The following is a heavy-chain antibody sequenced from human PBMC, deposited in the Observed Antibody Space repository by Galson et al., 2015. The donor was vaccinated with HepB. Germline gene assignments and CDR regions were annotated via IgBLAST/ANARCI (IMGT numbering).Heavy chain of an antibody. CDR2: ISAYNGNT. Sequence: SVKVSCKASGYTFSSYGISWVRQAPGQGLEWMGWISAYNGNTNYAQKLQGRVTMTTDTSTSTAYMELRSLRSDDTAVYYCARGLNSGSYRYTQYFDYWGQGTLVTVSS. CDR3: ARGLNSGSYRYTQYFDY. D-gene: IGHD1-26*01. CDR1: GYTFSSYG. J-gene: IGHJ4*02. V-gene: IGHV1-18*04.